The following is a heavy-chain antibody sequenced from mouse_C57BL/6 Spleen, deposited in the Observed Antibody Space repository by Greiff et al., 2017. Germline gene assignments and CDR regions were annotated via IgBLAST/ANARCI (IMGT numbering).Heavy chain of an antibody. CDR3: ARGSSFQAWFAY. V-gene: IGHV1-52*01. CDR1: GYTFTSYW. D-gene: IGHD1-1*01. J-gene: IGHJ3*01. Sequence: QVQLQQPGAELVRPGSSVKLSCKASGYTFTSYWMHWVKQRPIQGLEWIGNIDPSDSETHYNQKFKDKATLTVDKSSSTAYRQLSSLTSEDSAVYYCARGSSFQAWFAYWGQGTLVTVSA. CDR2: IDPSDSET.